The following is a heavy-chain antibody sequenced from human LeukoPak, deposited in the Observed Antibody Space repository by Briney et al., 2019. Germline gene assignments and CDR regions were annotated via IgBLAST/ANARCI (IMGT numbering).Heavy chain of an antibody. CDR1: GFTFSSYA. CDR3: AKSASPPITMIVVVMDYYYGMDV. D-gene: IGHD3-22*01. CDR2: ISGSGGST. J-gene: IGHJ6*02. Sequence: GGSLRLSCAASGFTFSSYAMSWVRQAPGQGLEWVSAISGSGGSTYYADSVKGRFTISRDNSKNTQYLQMNSLRAEDTAVYYCAKSASPPITMIVVVMDYYYGMDVWGQGTTVTVSS. V-gene: IGHV3-23*01.